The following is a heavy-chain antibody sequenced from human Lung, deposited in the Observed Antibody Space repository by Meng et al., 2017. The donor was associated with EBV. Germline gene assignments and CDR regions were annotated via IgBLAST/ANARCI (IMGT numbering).Heavy chain of an antibody. CDR1: GFVFSNYA. J-gene: IGHJ1*01. CDR3: AKHMSQESHSSGWGRPVEH. D-gene: IGHD3-10*01. V-gene: IGHV3-23*01. CDR2: IGSSGSGT. Sequence: EVQLLESGGGLVQPGGSLRLSCAAAGFVFSNYAMSWVRQAPGKGPEWVSRIGSSGSGTYYADFVRGRFIISRDNWKNTLYLQLNGLRVEDSAIYYCAKHMSQESHSSGWGRPVEHWGQGPLVTVAS.